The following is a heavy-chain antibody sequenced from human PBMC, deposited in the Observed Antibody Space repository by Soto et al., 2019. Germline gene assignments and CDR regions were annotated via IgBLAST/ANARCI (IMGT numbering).Heavy chain of an antibody. Sequence: ASVKVSCKASGYAFTSYYMHWVRQAPGQGLEWMGIINPSGGSTSYAQKFQGRVTMTRDTSTSTVYMELSSLRSEDTAVYYCARDAPIGYCSGGSCPALDGMDVWGQGTTVTVSS. D-gene: IGHD2-15*01. CDR3: ARDAPIGYCSGGSCPALDGMDV. CDR1: GYAFTSYY. CDR2: INPSGGST. V-gene: IGHV1-46*01. J-gene: IGHJ6*02.